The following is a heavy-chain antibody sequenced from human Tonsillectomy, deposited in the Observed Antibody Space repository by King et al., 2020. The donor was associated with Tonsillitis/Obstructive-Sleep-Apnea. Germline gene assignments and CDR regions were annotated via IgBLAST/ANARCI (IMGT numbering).Heavy chain of an antibody. CDR2: INTNTGNP. D-gene: IGHD3-22*01. Sequence: QLVQSGSELKKPGASVKVSCKASGYTFTSYAINWVRQAPGQGLEWMGWINTNTGNPTYAQGFTGRFVFSLDTSVSTAYLEISRLKAEDTAVYSCAVWGLYVTGGYYPDVFHIWGQGTMVTVSS. CDR3: AVWGLYVTGGYYPDVFHI. J-gene: IGHJ3*02. CDR1: GYTFTSYA. V-gene: IGHV7-4-1*02.